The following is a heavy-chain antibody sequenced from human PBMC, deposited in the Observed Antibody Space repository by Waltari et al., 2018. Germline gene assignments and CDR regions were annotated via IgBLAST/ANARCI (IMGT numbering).Heavy chain of an antibody. CDR2: INPSGGRT. CDR3: ASYIVVVPAATGITGTTLDY. CDR1: GYTFTSYY. J-gene: IGHJ4*02. Sequence: QVQLVQSGAEVKKPGASVKVSCKASGYTFTSYYMHWVRQAPGQGLEWMGIINPSGGRTSDAPKCQGRVTMTRDTSTSTVYMELSSLRSEDTAVYYCASYIVVVPAATGITGTTLDYWGQGTLVTVSS. V-gene: IGHV1-46*01. D-gene: IGHD2-2*01.